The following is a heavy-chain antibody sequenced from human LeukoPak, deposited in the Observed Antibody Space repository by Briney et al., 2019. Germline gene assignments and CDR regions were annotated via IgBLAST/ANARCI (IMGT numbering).Heavy chain of an antibody. Sequence: GGSLRLSCAASGFTFSSYWMHWVRHAPGKGLEWVSVIYSGGSTYYADSVKGRFTISRDNSKNTLYLQMNSLRAEDTAVYYCARVPFYDSSGYSDYWGQGTLVTVSS. CDR2: IYSGGST. CDR3: ARVPFYDSSGYSDY. V-gene: IGHV3-53*01. D-gene: IGHD3-22*01. CDR1: GFTFSSYW. J-gene: IGHJ4*02.